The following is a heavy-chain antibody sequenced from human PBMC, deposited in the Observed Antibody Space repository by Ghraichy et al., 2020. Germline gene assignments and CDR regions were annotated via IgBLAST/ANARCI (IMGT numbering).Heavy chain of an antibody. D-gene: IGHD2-15*01. Sequence: GGSLRLSCAASGFTFSSYTLTWVRQAPGEGLEWVSSISSTSGYIYYADSVKGRFTISRDNAKNTLYLQMNRLRAEDTAVYYCVRAVWRSDCRGGRFQSYPDYWGQGTLFTVSS. CDR3: VRAVWRSDCRGGRFQSYPDY. CDR2: ISSTSGYI. J-gene: IGHJ4*02. V-gene: IGHV3-21*01. CDR1: GFTFSSYT.